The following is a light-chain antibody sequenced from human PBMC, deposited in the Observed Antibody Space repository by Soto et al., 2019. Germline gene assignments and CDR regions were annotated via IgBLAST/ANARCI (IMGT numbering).Light chain of an antibody. Sequence: DIQMTQSPSSLSAFVGDSVTITCHASQRISTFLNWYHQKPGKAPKLLIYSSSYLQSGVPSNFSGGGSGTDFTLSIVTLQPEDFGTYFCQQSYRLPLTFGGGTKVEI. J-gene: IGKJ4*01. CDR1: QRISTF. V-gene: IGKV1-39*01. CDR2: SSS. CDR3: QQSYRLPLT.